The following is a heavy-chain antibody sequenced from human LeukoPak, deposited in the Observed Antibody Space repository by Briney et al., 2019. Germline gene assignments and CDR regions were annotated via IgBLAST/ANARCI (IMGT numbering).Heavy chain of an antibody. CDR2: ISGSGGSR. J-gene: IGHJ4*02. V-gene: IGHV3-23*01. CDR3: VKDHSSGWYHGDGDY. CDR1: GFTFSGYA. D-gene: IGHD6-13*01. Sequence: GGSLSLSSAASGFTFSGYAMSWVRQAPWKGLEWVSGISGSGGSRYYADSVKGRFTISRDNSKNTLYLLLDSLRVEDTAIYYCVKDHSSGWYHGDGDYWGQGTLVTVSS.